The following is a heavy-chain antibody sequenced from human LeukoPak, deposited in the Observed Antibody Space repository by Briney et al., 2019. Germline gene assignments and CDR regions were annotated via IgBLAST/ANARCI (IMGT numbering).Heavy chain of an antibody. CDR2: IKQDGSEK. J-gene: IGHJ3*02. CDR3: ARYRAERTATPNDAFDI. Sequence: GGSLRLSCAASGFTFSSYWMSWVRQAPGKGLEWVANIKQDGSEKYSVDFVKGRFTISRDNAKNSLYLQMNSLRAEDTAVYYCARYRAERTATPNDAFDIWGQGTMVTVSS. V-gene: IGHV3-7*05. CDR1: GFTFSSYW. D-gene: IGHD5-18*01.